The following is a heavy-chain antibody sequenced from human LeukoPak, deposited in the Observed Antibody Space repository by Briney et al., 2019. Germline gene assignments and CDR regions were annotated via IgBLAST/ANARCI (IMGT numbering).Heavy chain of an antibody. J-gene: IGHJ4*02. Sequence: PGGSLRLSCAASGFTVSSNYMSWVRQAPGKGLEWVSVIYSGGSTYYADSVKGRFTISRDNSKNTLYLQMNSLRAEDAAVYYCARDRDCSGGSCYRPFDYWGRGTLVTVSS. CDR1: GFTVSSNY. D-gene: IGHD2-15*01. V-gene: IGHV3-66*02. CDR2: IYSGGST. CDR3: ARDRDCSGGSCYRPFDY.